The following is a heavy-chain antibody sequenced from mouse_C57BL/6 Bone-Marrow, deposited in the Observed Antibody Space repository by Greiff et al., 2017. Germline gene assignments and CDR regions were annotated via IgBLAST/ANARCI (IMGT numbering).Heavy chain of an antibody. CDR1: GFNIKDDY. Sequence: EVKLMESGAELVRPGASVKLSCTASGFNIKDDYMHWVKQRPEQGLEWIGWIDPENGDTEYASKFQGKATITADTSSHTAYLHLSSLTSEDTAVYYCTTSLLGVDYWGQGASVTVSS. D-gene: IGHD3-3*01. CDR3: TTSLLGVDY. J-gene: IGHJ4*01. V-gene: IGHV14-4*01. CDR2: IDPENGDT.